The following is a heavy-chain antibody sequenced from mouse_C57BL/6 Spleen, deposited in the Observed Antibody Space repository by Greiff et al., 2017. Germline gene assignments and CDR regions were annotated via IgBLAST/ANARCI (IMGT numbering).Heavy chain of an antibody. V-gene: IGHV1-69*01. CDR1: GYTFTSYW. J-gene: IGHJ2*01. Sequence: QVQLQQPGAELVMPVASVKLSCKASGYTFTSYWMHLVKQRPGQGLDWIGEFDPSDIYPTYNQKFKGKSTFTLDKSSSSAYMQLSSLTSEDAAVYYGARGTPYYSNYLDYWGQGTTLTVSS. D-gene: IGHD2-5*01. CDR2: FDPSDIYP. CDR3: ARGTPYYSNYLDY.